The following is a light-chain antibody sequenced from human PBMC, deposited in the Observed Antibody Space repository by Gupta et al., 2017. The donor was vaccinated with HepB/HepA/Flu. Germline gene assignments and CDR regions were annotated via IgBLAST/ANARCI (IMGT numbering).Light chain of an antibody. J-gene: IGKJ1*01. V-gene: IGKV3-15*01. Sequence: DIVLTQSPPTLPLYPGERATLSCRASESIRSNLAWYKQKPGQAPRLLIYGASTRATGIPARFSGSGSGTEFTLTISSLQSEDFAVYYCQQYNNWPRTFGQGTKVEIK. CDR1: ESIRSN. CDR2: GAS. CDR3: QQYNNWPRT.